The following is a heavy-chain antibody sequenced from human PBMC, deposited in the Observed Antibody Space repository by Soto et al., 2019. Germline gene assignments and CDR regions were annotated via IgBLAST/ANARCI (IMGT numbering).Heavy chain of an antibody. V-gene: IGHV3-48*02. Sequence: EVQLVESGGGLVQPGGSLRLSCAASGFTFSNYAMNWVRQAPGKGLEWVSYISHKSSAIYHADSVKGRFTISRDNAKNTLYLQMNSLRDEDAAVYYCAREPDSSTTGTIMDHWGQGTLVTVSS. CDR1: GFTFSNYA. J-gene: IGHJ4*02. CDR3: AREPDSSTTGTIMDH. D-gene: IGHD4-17*01. CDR2: ISHKSSAI.